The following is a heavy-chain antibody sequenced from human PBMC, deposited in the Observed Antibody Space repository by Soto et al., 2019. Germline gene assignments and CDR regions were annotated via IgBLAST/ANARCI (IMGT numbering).Heavy chain of an antibody. CDR3: ASGYIGLRIAARRACFDY. J-gene: IGHJ4*02. Sequence: QVQLVQSGAEVKKPGSSVKVSCKASGGTFSSYAISWVRQAPGQGLEWMGGIIPIFGTANYAQKFQGRVTITADESTSTAYMELSSLRSEDTAVYYCASGYIGLRIAARRACFDYWGQGTLVTVSS. D-gene: IGHD6-6*01. V-gene: IGHV1-69*01. CDR2: IIPIFGTA. CDR1: GGTFSSYA.